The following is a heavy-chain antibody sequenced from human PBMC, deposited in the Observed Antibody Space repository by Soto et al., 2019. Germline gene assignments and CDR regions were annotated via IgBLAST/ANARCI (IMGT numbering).Heavy chain of an antibody. Sequence: SETLSLTWTVSGGSVSSSSYSWGWIRQPPGKGLEWIGTIYSSENTYYNPSLMSRVTISVDTSKNQFSLKLSSVTAADTAVYYCARLNGYCISTNCHGYYGMDVWGQGTTVTVSS. CDR1: GGSVSSSSYS. CDR3: ARLNGYCISTNCHGYYGMDV. V-gene: IGHV4-39*01. CDR2: IYSSENT. J-gene: IGHJ6*02. D-gene: IGHD2-2*01.